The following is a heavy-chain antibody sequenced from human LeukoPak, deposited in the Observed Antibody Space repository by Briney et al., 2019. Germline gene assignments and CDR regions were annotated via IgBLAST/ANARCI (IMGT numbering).Heavy chain of an antibody. CDR2: GSIEGRNN. Sequence: GWSVSLSRAGCVFTFRRYGMHGVRQAPGKGLAWVALGSIEGRNNYLEDSVKGRFTISRDNSKNTLYLQMNSLRAEDTAVYYCAKEAEEYSRRTDYWGQGTLVTVSS. V-gene: IGHV3-30*18. CDR3: AKEAEEYSRRTDY. CDR1: VFTFRRYG. D-gene: IGHD6-6*01. J-gene: IGHJ4*02.